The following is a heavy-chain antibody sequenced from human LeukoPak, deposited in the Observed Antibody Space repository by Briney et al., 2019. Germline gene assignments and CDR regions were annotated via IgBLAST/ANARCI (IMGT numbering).Heavy chain of an antibody. CDR2: FDPEDGET. V-gene: IGHV1-24*01. CDR1: GYTLTELS. Sequence: GASVTVSCKVSGYTLTELSMHWVRQAPGKGLEWMGGFDPEDGETIYAQKFQGRVTMTEDTSTDTAYMELSSLRSEDTAVYYCATSFATSNWGTGDVWGQGTTVTVSS. J-gene: IGHJ6*02. CDR3: ATSFATSNWGTGDV. D-gene: IGHD7-27*01.